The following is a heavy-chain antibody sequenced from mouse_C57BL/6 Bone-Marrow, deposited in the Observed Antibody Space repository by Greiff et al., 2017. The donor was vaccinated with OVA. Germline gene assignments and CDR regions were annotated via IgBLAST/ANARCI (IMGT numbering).Heavy chain of an antibody. V-gene: IGHV1-64*01. Sequence: QVQLQQPGAELVKPGASVKLSCKASGYTFTSYWMHWVKQRPGQGLEWIGMIHPNSGSTNYNEKFKSKATLTVDKSSSTAYMQLSSLTSEDSAVYYCARSPYLLDYGRADYWGQGTTLTVSS. CDR1: GYTFTSYW. D-gene: IGHD1-1*01. CDR3: ARSPYLLDYGRADY. CDR2: IHPNSGST. J-gene: IGHJ2*01.